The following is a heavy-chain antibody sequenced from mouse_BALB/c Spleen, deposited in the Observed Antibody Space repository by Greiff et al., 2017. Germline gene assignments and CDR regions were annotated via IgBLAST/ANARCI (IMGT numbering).Heavy chain of an antibody. CDR1: GYTFTSYV. V-gene: IGHV1-14*01. D-gene: IGHD2-4*01. J-gene: IGHJ3*01. Sequence: VQLQQSGPELVKPGASVKMSCKASGYTFTSYVMHWGKQKPGQGLEWIGYINPYNDGTKYNEKFKGKATLTSDKSSSTAYMELSSLTSEDSAVYYCAREGYDYDVRFAYWGQGTLVTVSA. CDR3: AREGYDYDVRFAY. CDR2: INPYNDGT.